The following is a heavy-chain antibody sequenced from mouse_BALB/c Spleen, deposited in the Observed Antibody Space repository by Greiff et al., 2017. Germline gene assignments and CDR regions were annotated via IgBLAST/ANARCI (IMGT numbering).Heavy chain of an antibody. CDR2: ISSGGSYT. J-gene: IGHJ3*01. D-gene: IGHD4-1*01. CDR3: ARANWDGRGFAY. CDR1: GFTFSSYG. V-gene: IGHV5-6*03. Sequence: EVMLVESGGGLVKPGGSLKLSGAASGFTFSSYGMSWVRQTPDKRLEWVATISSGGSYTYYPDSVKGRFTISRDNAKNTLYLQMSSLKSEDTAMYYCARANWDGRGFAYWGQGTLVTVSA.